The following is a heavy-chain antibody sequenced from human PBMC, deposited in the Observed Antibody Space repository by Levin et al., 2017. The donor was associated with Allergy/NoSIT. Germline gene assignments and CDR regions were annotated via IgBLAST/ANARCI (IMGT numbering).Heavy chain of an antibody. D-gene: IGHD3-3*01. V-gene: IGHV4-34*01. J-gene: IGHJ6*03. CDR1: GGSFSGYY. Sequence: SETLSLTCAVYGGSFSGYYWSWIRQPPGKGLEWIGEINHSGSTNYNPSLKSRVTISVDTSKNQFSLKLSSVTAADTAVYYCARIRYYDFWSGYYPNYYYYYMDVWGKGTTVTVSS. CDR2: INHSGST. CDR3: ARIRYYDFWSGYYPNYYYYYMDV.